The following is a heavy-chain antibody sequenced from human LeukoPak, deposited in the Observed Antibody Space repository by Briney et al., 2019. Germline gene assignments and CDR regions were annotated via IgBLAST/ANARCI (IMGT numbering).Heavy chain of an antibody. CDR3: ARDNLITIFGGIDY. CDR2: IYHSGST. J-gene: IGHJ4*02. Sequence: SETLSLTCTVSGYSISSGYYWGWIRQPPGKGLEWIGSIYHSGSTYYNPSLKSRVTISVDTSKNQFSLKLSSVTAADTAVYYCARDNLITIFGGIDYWGQGTLVTVSS. D-gene: IGHD3-3*01. V-gene: IGHV4-38-2*02. CDR1: GYSISSGYY.